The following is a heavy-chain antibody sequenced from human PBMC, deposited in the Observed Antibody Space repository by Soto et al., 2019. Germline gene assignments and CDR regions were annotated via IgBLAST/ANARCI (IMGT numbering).Heavy chain of an antibody. D-gene: IGHD2-21*02. CDR3: ARRGTAVFPQDWYDP. V-gene: IGHV1-69*13. J-gene: IGHJ5*02. CDR2: IIPIFGTA. Sequence: SVKGSCNASGGTFSSYAISWVRQAPGQGLEWMGGIIPIFGTANYAQKFQGRVTITADESTSTAYMELSSLRSEDTAVYYCARRGTAVFPQDWYDPWGPGTLVNVSS. CDR1: GGTFSSYA.